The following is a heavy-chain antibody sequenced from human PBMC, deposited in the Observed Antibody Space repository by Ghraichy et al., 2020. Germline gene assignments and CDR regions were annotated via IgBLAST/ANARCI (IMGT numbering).Heavy chain of an antibody. Sequence: GESLNISCKGSGYSFTSYWIGWVRQMPGKGLEWMGIIYPGDSDTRYSPSFQGQVTISADKSISTAYLQWSSLKASDTAMYYCARAPQYYYDSSGYWFDYWGQGTPVTVSS. CDR3: ARAPQYYYDSSGYWFDY. D-gene: IGHD3-22*01. CDR1: GYSFTSYW. V-gene: IGHV5-51*01. CDR2: IYPGDSDT. J-gene: IGHJ4*02.